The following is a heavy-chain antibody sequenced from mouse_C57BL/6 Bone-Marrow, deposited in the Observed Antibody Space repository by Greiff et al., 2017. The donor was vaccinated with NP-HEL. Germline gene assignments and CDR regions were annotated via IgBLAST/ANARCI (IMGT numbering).Heavy chain of an antibody. CDR2: INPSDGGT. D-gene: IGHD2-4*01. Sequence: QVQLQQPGTELVKPGASVKLSCKASGYTFTSYWMHWVKQRPGQGLEWIGNINPSDGGTNYNEKFKSKATRTVDKSSSTAYMQLSSLTSEDSAGYYCASYDDCDEVDYWGQGTTLTVSS. CDR3: ASYDDCDEVDY. V-gene: IGHV1-53*01. CDR1: GYTFTSYW. J-gene: IGHJ2*01.